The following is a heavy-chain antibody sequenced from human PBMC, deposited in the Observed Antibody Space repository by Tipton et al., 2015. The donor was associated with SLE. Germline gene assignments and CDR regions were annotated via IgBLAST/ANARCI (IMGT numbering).Heavy chain of an antibody. D-gene: IGHD3-3*01. J-gene: IGHJ4*02. CDR1: GRSISIFY. CDR3: ARGGITMFGLVTSDY. CDR2: ISYSGTT. Sequence: TLSLTCTVSGRSISIFYWSWIRQAPGKGPEWIGYISYSGTTTYNPSLKSRVSISASTSKNEFSLTLTSVTVADTAVYFCARGGITMFGLVTSDYWGQGAMVTVSS. V-gene: IGHV4-59*12.